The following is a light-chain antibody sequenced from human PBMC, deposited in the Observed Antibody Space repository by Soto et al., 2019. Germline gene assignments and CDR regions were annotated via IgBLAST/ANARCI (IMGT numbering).Light chain of an antibody. CDR3: SSYTSSSSYV. J-gene: IGLJ1*01. CDR1: SIDVGCYNY. V-gene: IGLV2-14*01. CDR2: DVS. Sequence: QSALTQPAYVSGSPGQSITISCTGTSIDVGCYNYVSWYQQHPGKAPKLMIYDVSNRPSGVSNRFSGSKSGNTASLTISGLQAEDEADYYCSSYTSSSSYVFGTGTKVTVL.